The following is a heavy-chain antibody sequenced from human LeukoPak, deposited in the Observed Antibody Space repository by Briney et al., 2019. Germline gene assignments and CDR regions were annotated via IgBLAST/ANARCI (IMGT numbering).Heavy chain of an antibody. D-gene: IGHD6-19*01. Sequence: GASVKVSCKASGYIFTGYYMHWVRQAPGQGLEWMGWINPNSGGTNYAQKFQGRVTMTRDTSISTAYMELSRLRSDDTAVYYCASVYSSGWRGAFDIWGQGTMVTVSS. J-gene: IGHJ3*02. CDR3: ASVYSSGWRGAFDI. V-gene: IGHV1-2*02. CDR2: INPNSGGT. CDR1: GYIFTGYY.